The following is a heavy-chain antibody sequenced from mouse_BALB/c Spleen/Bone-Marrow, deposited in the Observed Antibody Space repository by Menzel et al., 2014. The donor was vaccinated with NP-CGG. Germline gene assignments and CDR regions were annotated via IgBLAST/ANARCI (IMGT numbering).Heavy chain of an antibody. Sequence: QVQLQQSGAELVRPGTSVKVSCKASGYAFTNYLIEWVKQRPGQGLEWIGVINPGSGGNNCNEKFKGKATLTADKSSSTAYMQLSSLTSDDSAVYFCARSIYDGYSEAMDYWGQGTSVTVSS. CDR1: GYAFTNYL. D-gene: IGHD2-3*01. V-gene: IGHV1-54*03. CDR3: ARSIYDGYSEAMDY. J-gene: IGHJ4*01. CDR2: INPGSGGN.